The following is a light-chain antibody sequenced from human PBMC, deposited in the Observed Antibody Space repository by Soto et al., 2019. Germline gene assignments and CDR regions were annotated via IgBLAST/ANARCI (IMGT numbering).Light chain of an antibody. CDR3: QSAETSGTYYV. J-gene: IGLJ1*01. V-gene: IGLV3-25*02. CDR2: KDN. Sequence: SYELTQSTSVSLTPGQTARITCSGGALPTQYVYWYQQKPGQAPRLIIYKDNQRPSEIPERFSASSSGTLATLTISGIQAEDEADFYCQSAETSGTYYVFGTGTKLTVL. CDR1: ALPTQY.